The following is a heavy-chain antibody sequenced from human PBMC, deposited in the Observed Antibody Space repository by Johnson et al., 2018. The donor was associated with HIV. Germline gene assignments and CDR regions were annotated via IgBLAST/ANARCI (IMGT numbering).Heavy chain of an antibody. D-gene: IGHD2-15*01. J-gene: IGHJ3*02. Sequence: VQLVESGGGLVQPGGSLRLSCAASGFTFRSYWMSWVRQAPGTGLEWVANINLDGSEKNYVDSVKGRFTISRDNAKNSLYLQMNSLRVEDTAVYYCARVAWCAVDIWGQGTMVTVSS. CDR2: INLDGSEK. CDR1: GFTFRSYW. V-gene: IGHV3-7*05. CDR3: ARVAWCAVDI.